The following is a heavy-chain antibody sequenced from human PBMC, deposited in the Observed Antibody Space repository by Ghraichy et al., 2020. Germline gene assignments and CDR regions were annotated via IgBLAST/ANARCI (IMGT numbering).Heavy chain of an antibody. D-gene: IGHD4-17*01. CDR1: GFTFSSYS. V-gene: IGHV3-21*01. CDR3: ARDSMHGDFCH. J-gene: IGHJ4*02. CDR2: ISSSSSYI. Sequence: GGSLRLSCAASGFTFSSYSMNWVRQAPGKGLEWVSSISSSSSYIYYADSVKGRFTISRDNAKNSLYLQMNSLRAEDTAVYYCARDSMHGDFCHWGQGTLVTVSS.